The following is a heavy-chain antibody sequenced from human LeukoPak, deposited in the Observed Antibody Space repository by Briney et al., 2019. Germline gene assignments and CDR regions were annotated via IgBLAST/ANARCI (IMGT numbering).Heavy chain of an antibody. J-gene: IGHJ4*02. Sequence: SETLSLTCAVYGGSFSGYYWSWLRQPPGKGLEWIGEINHSGSTNYNPSLKSRVTISVDTSKNQFSLKLSSVTAADTAVYYCARPLYYYGSGGLGNWGQGTLVTVSS. D-gene: IGHD3-10*01. V-gene: IGHV4-34*01. CDR2: INHSGST. CDR3: ARPLYYYGSGGLGN. CDR1: GGSFSGYY.